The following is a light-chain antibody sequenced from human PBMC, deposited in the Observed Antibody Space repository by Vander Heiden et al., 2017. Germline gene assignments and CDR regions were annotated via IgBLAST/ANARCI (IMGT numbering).Light chain of an antibody. CDR1: QTITTY. V-gene: IGKV1-39*01. J-gene: IGKJ4*01. Sequence: DIQMTQSPSSLSASVGDRVTITCRASQTITTYLHWYQQKPGKAPRLLIYAASRLQSGGPSRFSGSGSGTDFTLTISSLQPEDFATYYCQQSYSNPLTFGGGTKVEIK. CDR2: AAS. CDR3: QQSYSNPLT.